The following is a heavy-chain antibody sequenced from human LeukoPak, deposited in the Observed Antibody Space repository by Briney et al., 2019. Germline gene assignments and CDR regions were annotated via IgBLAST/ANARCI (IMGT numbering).Heavy chain of an antibody. J-gene: IGHJ4*02. CDR2: LSGDGSTT. Sequence: GGSLRLCCAASGFTFSTHAMSWGRQAPGKGLEWVSSLSGDGSTTYHADSVKGRFTISRDNSRSTLYLQVNSLSAEDTAVYYCARGTSLGRPGTYYFDYWGQGALVTVSS. CDR3: ARGTSLGRPGTYYFDY. D-gene: IGHD1/OR15-1a*01. CDR1: GFTFSTHA. V-gene: IGHV3-23*01.